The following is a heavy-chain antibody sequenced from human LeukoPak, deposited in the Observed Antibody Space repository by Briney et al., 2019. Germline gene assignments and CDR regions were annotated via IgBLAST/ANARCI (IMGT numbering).Heavy chain of an antibody. D-gene: IGHD1-14*01. Sequence: SETLSLTCTVSGGSISTYYWSWIRQPPGKGLEYIGYIYHSGSTNYNPSLKSRVTLSVDTSKRQFSLKLSSVTAADTAVYYCARLNSGRYYFDYWGQGTLVPVSS. J-gene: IGHJ4*02. CDR3: ARLNSGRYYFDY. V-gene: IGHV4-59*08. CDR2: IYHSGST. CDR1: GGSISTYY.